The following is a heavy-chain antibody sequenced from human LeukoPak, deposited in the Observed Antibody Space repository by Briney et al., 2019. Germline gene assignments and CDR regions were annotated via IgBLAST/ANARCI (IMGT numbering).Heavy chain of an antibody. J-gene: IGHJ4*02. D-gene: IGHD3-10*01. CDR2: ISYDGSNK. CDR3: ARNWFSTYFDY. Sequence: PGGSLRLSCAASGFTFSSYAMHWVRQAPGKGLEWVAVISYDGSNKYYADSVKGRFTISRDNSKNTLYLQMNSLRAEDTAVYYCARNWFSTYFDYWGQGTLVTVSS. CDR1: GFTFSSYA. V-gene: IGHV3-30*14.